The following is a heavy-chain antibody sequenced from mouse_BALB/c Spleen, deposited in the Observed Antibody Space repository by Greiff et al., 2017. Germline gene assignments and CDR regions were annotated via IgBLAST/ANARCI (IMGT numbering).Heavy chain of an antibody. V-gene: IGHV1S56*01. CDR2: IYPGNVNT. J-gene: IGHJ2*01. Sequence: QVQLQQSGPELVKPGASVRISCKASGYTFTSYYIHWVKQRPGQGLEWIGWIYPGNVNTKYNEKFKGKATLTADKSSSTAYMQLSSLTSEDSAVYFCARADYGNPFDYGGQGTTLTVSS. CDR3: ARADYGNPFDY. D-gene: IGHD2-1*01. CDR1: GYTFTSYY.